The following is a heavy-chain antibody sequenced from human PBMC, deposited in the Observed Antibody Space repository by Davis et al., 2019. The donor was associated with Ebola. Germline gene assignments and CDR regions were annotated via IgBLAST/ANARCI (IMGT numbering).Heavy chain of an antibody. Sequence: PSETLSLTCTVSGGSISSHYWSWIRQPPGKGLEWIGYINYRGGTNSNPSLKSRVTISVDTSKNQFSLKLTSVTAADTAVYYCARVYNDYGDSEYYFDYWGQGTLVTVSS. D-gene: IGHD4-17*01. V-gene: IGHV4-59*11. CDR3: ARVYNDYGDSEYYFDY. CDR2: INYRGGT. CDR1: GGSISSHY. J-gene: IGHJ4*02.